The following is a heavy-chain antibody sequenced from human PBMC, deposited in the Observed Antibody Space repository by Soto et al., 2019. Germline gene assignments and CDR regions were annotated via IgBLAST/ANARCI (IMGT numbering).Heavy chain of an antibody. CDR3: ARTYYYDSSGYYYFDY. D-gene: IGHD3-22*01. J-gene: IGHJ4*02. V-gene: IGHV1-69*02. CDR1: GGTFSSYT. CDR2: IIPILGIA. Sequence: SVKVSCKASGGTFSSYTISWVRQAPGQGLEWMGRIIPILGIANYAQKFQGRVTITADKSTSTAYMELSSLRSEDTAVYYCARTYYYDSSGYYYFDYWGQGTLVTVSS.